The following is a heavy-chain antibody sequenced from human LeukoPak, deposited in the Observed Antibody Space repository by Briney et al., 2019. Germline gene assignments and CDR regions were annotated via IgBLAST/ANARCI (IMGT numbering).Heavy chain of an antibody. Sequence: ASVEVSCKASGYTFTSYAMHWVRQAPGQRLEWMGWINAGNGNTKYSQKFQGRVTITRDTSASTAYMELSSLRSEDTAVYYCASMTRGSRYYFDYWGQGTLVTVSS. V-gene: IGHV1-3*01. D-gene: IGHD6-13*01. CDR3: ASMTRGSRYYFDY. CDR2: INAGNGNT. CDR1: GYTFTSYA. J-gene: IGHJ4*02.